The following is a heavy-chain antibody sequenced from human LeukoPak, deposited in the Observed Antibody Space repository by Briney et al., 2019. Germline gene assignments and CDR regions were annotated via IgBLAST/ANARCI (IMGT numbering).Heavy chain of an antibody. V-gene: IGHV3-21*01. CDR3: ARDRNYDSSGYYQYDFDY. Sequence: GGSLRLSCAASGFIFSNYWLSWVRQAPGKGLEWVSSISSSSSYIYYADSVKGRFTISRDNAKNSLYLQMNSLRAEDTAVYYCARDRNYDSSGYYQYDFDYWGQGTLVTVSS. J-gene: IGHJ4*02. D-gene: IGHD3-22*01. CDR2: ISSSSSYI. CDR1: GFIFSNYW.